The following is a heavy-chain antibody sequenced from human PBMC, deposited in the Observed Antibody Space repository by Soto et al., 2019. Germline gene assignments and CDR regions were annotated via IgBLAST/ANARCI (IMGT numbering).Heavy chain of an antibody. V-gene: IGHV4-59*08. CDR1: GGSISSYY. D-gene: IGHD1-1*01. J-gene: IGHJ3*02. CDR3: ARQWGTDAFDI. CDR2: IYYSGST. Sequence: SETLSLTCTVSGGSISSYYWSWIRQPPGKGLEWIGYIYYSGSTNYNLSLKSRVTISVDTSKNQFSLKLSSVTAADTAVYYCARQWGTDAFDIWCPGTMVTLSS.